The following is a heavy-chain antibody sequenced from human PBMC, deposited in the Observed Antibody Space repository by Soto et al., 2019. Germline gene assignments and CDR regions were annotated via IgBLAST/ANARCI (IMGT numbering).Heavy chain of an antibody. CDR2: ISAYNGNT. Sequence: ASVQVSCKASGYTFTSYGISWVRQAPGQGLEWMGWISAYNGNTNYAQKLQGRVTMTTDTSTSTAYMELRSLRSDDTAVYYCAGYSSSAWDDYWGQGTLVTVSS. CDR1: GYTFTSYG. V-gene: IGHV1-18*04. D-gene: IGHD6-6*01. CDR3: AGYSSSAWDDY. J-gene: IGHJ4*02.